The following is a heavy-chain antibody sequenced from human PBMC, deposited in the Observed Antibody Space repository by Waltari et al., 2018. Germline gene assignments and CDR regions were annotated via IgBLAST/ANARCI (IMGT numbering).Heavy chain of an antibody. CDR1: GCTGSRNW. D-gene: IGHD3-16*01. Sequence: EGQLVESGGGVVQPGGSLRLSVAAAGCTGSRNWMSWVRQAPGKGLEWVGNIKHDGSEEWFVDSVKGRFTISRDNAKNLMWLQMNSLRAEDTAVYYCARDAARGTIDYWGQGTLVTVSS. J-gene: IGHJ4*02. CDR2: IKHDGSEE. CDR3: ARDAARGTIDY. V-gene: IGHV3-7*03.